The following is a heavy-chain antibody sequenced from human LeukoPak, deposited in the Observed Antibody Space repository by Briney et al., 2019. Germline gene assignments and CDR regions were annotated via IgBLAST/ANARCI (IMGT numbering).Heavy chain of an antibody. CDR3: AKGSYYDSSGYYYFDY. Sequence: GGSLRLSCAASGFTFSSYWMNWARQAPGKGLEWVASINHNGNVNYYVDSVKGRFTISRDNSKNTLYLQVNSLRADDTAVYYCAKGSYYDSSGYYYFDYWGQGTLVTVSS. D-gene: IGHD3-22*01. CDR1: GFTFSSYW. CDR2: INHNGNVN. J-gene: IGHJ4*02. V-gene: IGHV3-7*03.